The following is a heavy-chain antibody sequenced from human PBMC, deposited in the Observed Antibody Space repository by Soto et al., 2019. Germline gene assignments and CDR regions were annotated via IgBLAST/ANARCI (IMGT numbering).Heavy chain of an antibody. CDR1: GFSFRTHT. Sequence: GGSLRLSCVASGFSFRTHTLVWVRQAPGKGLEWVSYISTGGTYLEYAHSVKGRFTISRDDAADSVFLQMNSLRGDDTAVYYCVKGGEDITSPYGMDVWGQGTTVTVSS. V-gene: IGHV3-21*06. D-gene: IGHD2-2*01. J-gene: IGHJ6*02. CDR3: VKGGEDITSPYGMDV. CDR2: ISTGGTYL.